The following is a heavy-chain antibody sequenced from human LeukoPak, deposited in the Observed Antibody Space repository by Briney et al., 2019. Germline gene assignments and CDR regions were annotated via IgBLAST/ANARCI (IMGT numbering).Heavy chain of an antibody. CDR2: VDYSADST. J-gene: IGHJ4*02. CDR1: GFTLSSYE. CDR3: ARDGVEELLWFGELLYFDY. V-gene: IGHV3-23*01. Sequence: GGSLRLSCTVSGFTLSSYEMSWIRQAPGKGLEWVSSVDYSADSTHYADSVMGRFTISRDNSKNTLYLQLNSLRAEDTAVYYCARDGVEELLWFGELLYFDYWGQGTLVTVSS. D-gene: IGHD3-10*01.